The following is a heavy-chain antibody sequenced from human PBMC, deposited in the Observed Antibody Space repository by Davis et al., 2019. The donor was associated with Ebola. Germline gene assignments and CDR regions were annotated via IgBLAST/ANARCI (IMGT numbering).Heavy chain of an antibody. V-gene: IGHV1-46*01. D-gene: IGHD6-6*01. CDR1: GYTFTSYY. Sequence: ASVKVSYKASGYTFTSYYMHWVRQAPGQGLEWMGIINPSGGSTSYAQKFQGRVTMTRDTSTTTVYMELSSLRSEDTAVYYCARVMLNSSFHHYYYYGMDVWGQGTTVTVSS. J-gene: IGHJ6*02. CDR3: ARVMLNSSFHHYYYYGMDV. CDR2: INPSGGST.